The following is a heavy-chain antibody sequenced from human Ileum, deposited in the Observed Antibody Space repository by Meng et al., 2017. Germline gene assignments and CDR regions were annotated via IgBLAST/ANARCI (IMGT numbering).Heavy chain of an antibody. D-gene: IGHD3-22*01. CDR2: IFQSGRT. CDR3: ATSNDRDVYYLGY. Sequence: QGQLQGSGPLLVKPSGTLSLTCAVSGTWWSWVRQPPGKGLEWIGEIFQSGRTNYNPSLKSRVTISIDKSKSQISLQLSAVTAADTAVYSCATSNDRDVYYLGYWGQGTLVTVAS. CDR1: GTW. V-gene: IGHV4-4*02. J-gene: IGHJ4*02.